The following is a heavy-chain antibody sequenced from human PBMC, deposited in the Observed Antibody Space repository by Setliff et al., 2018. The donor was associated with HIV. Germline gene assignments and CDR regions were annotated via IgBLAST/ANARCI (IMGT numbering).Heavy chain of an antibody. D-gene: IGHD3-16*01. CDR3: AKGVKWLDP. CDR2: ISSSGSTI. CDR1: GFTFSSYE. V-gene: IGHV3-48*03. J-gene: IGHJ5*02. Sequence: LRLSCAASGFTFSSYEMNWVRQAPGKGLEWVSYISSSGSTIYYADSVKGRFTISRDNAKNSLYLQMNSLRAEDTAAYYCAKGVKWLDPWGQGIQVTVSS.